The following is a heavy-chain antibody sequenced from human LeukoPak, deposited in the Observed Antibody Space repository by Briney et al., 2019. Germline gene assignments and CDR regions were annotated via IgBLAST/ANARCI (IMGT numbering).Heavy chain of an antibody. CDR2: ISYDGSNK. J-gene: IGHJ4*02. Sequence: GGSLRLSCAASGFTFSSYGMHWVRQAPGKGLEWVAVISYDGSNKYYADSVKGRFTISRDNSKNTLYLQMNSLRAEDTAVYYCARAWVTTEYYFDYWGQGTLVTVSS. V-gene: IGHV3-30*03. CDR1: GFTFSSYG. D-gene: IGHD4-17*01. CDR3: ARAWVTTEYYFDY.